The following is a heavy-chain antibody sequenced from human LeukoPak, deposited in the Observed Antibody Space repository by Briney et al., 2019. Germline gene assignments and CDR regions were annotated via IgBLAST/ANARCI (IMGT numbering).Heavy chain of an antibody. D-gene: IGHD6-13*01. Sequence: ASVKVSCKVSGYTLTELSMHWVRQAPGKGLEWMGGFDPEDGETIYAQKFQGRVTMTRDTSTSTVYMELSSLRSEDTAVYYCARDSGSSWSHAFDIWGQGTMVTVSS. V-gene: IGHV1-24*01. CDR2: FDPEDGET. CDR1: GYTLTELS. J-gene: IGHJ3*02. CDR3: ARDSGSSWSHAFDI.